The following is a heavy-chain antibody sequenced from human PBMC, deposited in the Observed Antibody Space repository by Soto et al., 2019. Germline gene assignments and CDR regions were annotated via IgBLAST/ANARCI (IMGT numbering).Heavy chain of an antibody. J-gene: IGHJ4*02. V-gene: IGHV3-48*02. Sequence: GGSLRLSCAASGFTFSSYSMNWVRQAPGKGLEWVSYISSSSSTIYYADSVKGRFTISRDNAKNSLYLQMNSLRDENTAVYSCARVKTPPWAALRMAPFDYWGQGTLVTVSS. D-gene: IGHD2-2*02. CDR2: ISSSSSTI. CDR1: GFTFSSYS. CDR3: ARVKTPPWAALRMAPFDY.